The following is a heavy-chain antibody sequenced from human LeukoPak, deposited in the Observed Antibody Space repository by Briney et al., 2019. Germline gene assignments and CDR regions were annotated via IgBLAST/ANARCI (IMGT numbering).Heavy chain of an antibody. CDR2: ISWNSGSI. V-gene: IGHV3-9*01. Sequence: GRSLRLSCAASGFTFDDYAMHWVRQAPGKGLEWVSGISWNSGSIDYADSVKGRFTISRDNAKNSLYLQMNSLRAEDTALYYRAKDMGTAMPFDYWGQGTLVTVSS. D-gene: IGHD5-18*01. J-gene: IGHJ4*02. CDR3: AKDMGTAMPFDY. CDR1: GFTFDDYA.